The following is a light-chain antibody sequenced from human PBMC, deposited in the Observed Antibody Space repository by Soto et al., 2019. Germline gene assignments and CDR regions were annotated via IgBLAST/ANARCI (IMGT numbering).Light chain of an antibody. Sequence: EIVMTQSPATLSVSPGERATLSCRASRSVSSNLAWYQQKPGQAPRLLMYGASTRATGIPARFSGSGSGTECTLTISSLQSEDFAVYYCQQYNNWPPYTVGQGTKLEIK. V-gene: IGKV3-15*01. CDR1: RSVSSN. CDR3: QQYNNWPPYT. J-gene: IGKJ2*01. CDR2: GAS.